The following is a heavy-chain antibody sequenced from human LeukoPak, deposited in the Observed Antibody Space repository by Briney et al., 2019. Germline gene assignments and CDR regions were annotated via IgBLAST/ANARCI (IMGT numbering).Heavy chain of an antibody. CDR1: GGTFSSYA. CDR2: IIPIFGTA. V-gene: IGHV1-69*01. Sequence: ASVKVSCKASGGTFSSYAISWVRQAPGQGLEWMGGIIPIFGTANYAQKFQGRVTITADESTSTAYMELSSLRSEDTAVYYCARGAVKQLVFYYYYMDVWGKGTTVTVSS. D-gene: IGHD6-6*01. J-gene: IGHJ6*03. CDR3: ARGAVKQLVFYYYYMDV.